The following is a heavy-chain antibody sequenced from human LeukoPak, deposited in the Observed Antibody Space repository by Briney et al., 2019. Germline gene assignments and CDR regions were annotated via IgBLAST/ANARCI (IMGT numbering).Heavy chain of an antibody. J-gene: IGHJ1*01. CDR3: ARGGAARLHFQN. V-gene: IGHV4-59*01. D-gene: IGHD6-6*01. Sequence: PSETLSLTCTVSGGSISTYYRNWLRQPPGKGLEWIGYIYHSGSTNYNPSLQSRVTISVDTSKSQFSLNLNSVTAADTAVYYCARGGAARLHFQNWGQGTLVTVSS. CDR2: IYHSGST. CDR1: GGSISTYY.